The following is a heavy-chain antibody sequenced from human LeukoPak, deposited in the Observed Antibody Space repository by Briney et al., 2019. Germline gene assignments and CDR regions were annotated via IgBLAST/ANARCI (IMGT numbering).Heavy chain of an antibody. CDR1: GFIFTNYN. CDR2: ISSSSSTI. J-gene: IGHJ4*02. CDR3: ASVEWETLDY. D-gene: IGHD1-26*01. Sequence: GGSLRLSCAASGFIFTNYNLNWVRQAPGKGLEWVSYISSSSSTIYYADSVKGRFTISRDNAKNSLYLQMNSLRAGDTAVYYCASVEWETLDYWGQGTLVTVSS. V-gene: IGHV3-48*04.